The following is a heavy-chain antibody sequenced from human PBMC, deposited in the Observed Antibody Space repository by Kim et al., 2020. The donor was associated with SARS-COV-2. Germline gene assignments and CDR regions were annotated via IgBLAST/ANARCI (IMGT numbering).Heavy chain of an antibody. CDR1: GFTFSSYA. Sequence: GGSLRLSCAASGFTFSSYAMSWVRQAPGKGLEWVSAISGSGGSTYYADSVKGRFTISRDNSKNTLYLQMNSLRAEDTAVYYCAKIKGRSTTVTTIDYWGQGTLVTVSS. CDR2: ISGSGGST. J-gene: IGHJ4*02. D-gene: IGHD4-17*01. V-gene: IGHV3-23*01. CDR3: AKIKGRSTTVTTIDY.